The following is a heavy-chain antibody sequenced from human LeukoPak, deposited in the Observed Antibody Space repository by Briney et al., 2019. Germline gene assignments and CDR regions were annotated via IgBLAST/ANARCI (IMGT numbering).Heavy chain of an antibody. CDR3: ARGSGYYDSSGYYHDAFDI. V-gene: IGHV4-30-4*01. D-gene: IGHD3-22*01. J-gene: IGHJ3*02. Sequence: PSETLSLTCTDSGGSISSGDYYWSWIRQPPGKGLEWIGYIYYSGSTYYNPSLKSRVTISVDTFKNQFSLKLSSVTAADTAVYYCARGSGYYDSSGYYHDAFDIWGQGTMVTVSS. CDR1: GGSISSGDYY. CDR2: IYYSGST.